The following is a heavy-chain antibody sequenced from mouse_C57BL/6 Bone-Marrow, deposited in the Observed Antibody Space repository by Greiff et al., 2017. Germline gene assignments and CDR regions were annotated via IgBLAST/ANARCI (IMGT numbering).Heavy chain of an antibody. CDR1: GYSFTGYY. D-gene: IGHD1-1*01. J-gene: IGHJ1*03. V-gene: IGHV1-42*01. Sequence: EVQGVESGPELVKPGASVKISCKASGYSFTGYYMNWVKQSPEKSLEWIGEINPSTGGTTYNQKFKAKATLTVDKSSSTAYMQLKSLTSEDSAVYYGARGGGSSHWYFDVGGTGTTVTVSA. CDR2: INPSTGGT. CDR3: ARGGGSSHWYFDV.